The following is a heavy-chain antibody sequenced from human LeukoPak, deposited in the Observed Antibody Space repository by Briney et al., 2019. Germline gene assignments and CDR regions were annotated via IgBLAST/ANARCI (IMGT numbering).Heavy chain of an antibody. V-gene: IGHV3-74*01. J-gene: IGHJ3*02. Sequence: GGSLRLFCAASGFTFSSYWMHWVRQAPGKGLVWVSRINSDGSSTSYADSVKGRFTISRDNAKNTLYLQMNCLRAEDTAVYYCAREGTYYDILTGYYMESAFDIWGQGTMVTVSS. CDR1: GFTFSSYW. CDR3: AREGTYYDILTGYYMESAFDI. CDR2: INSDGSST. D-gene: IGHD3-9*01.